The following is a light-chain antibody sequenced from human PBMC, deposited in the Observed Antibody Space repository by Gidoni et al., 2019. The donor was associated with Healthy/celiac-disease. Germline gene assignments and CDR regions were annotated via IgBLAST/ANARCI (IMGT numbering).Light chain of an antibody. V-gene: IGLV1-47*01. CDR3: AAWDDSLSAPWV. CDR2: RNN. J-gene: IGLJ3*02. CDR1: SYNIGSNY. Sequence: QSVLTQSPSASGTPGPRVTISCSGSSYNIGSNYVYWYQQLPGTAPKLLIYRNNQRPSGVPDLFSGSKSGTSASLAISGLRSEDEADYYCAAWDDSLSAPWVFGGGTKLTVL.